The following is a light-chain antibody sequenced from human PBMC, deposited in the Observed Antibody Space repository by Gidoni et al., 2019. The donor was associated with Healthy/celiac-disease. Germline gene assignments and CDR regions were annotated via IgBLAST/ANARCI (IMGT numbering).Light chain of an antibody. CDR2: GTS. J-gene: IGKJ4*01. V-gene: IGKV3-20*01. Sequence: SVSTQYPGTVHLYPAERATLSCRVSQSVSSSYLVWYQQKPGQAPRLLIYGTSSRATGIPDRFSGSGSGTDFTLTISRLEPEDFAVYYCQQYGSSPRTFGGGTKVEIK. CDR1: QSVSSSY. CDR3: QQYGSSPRT.